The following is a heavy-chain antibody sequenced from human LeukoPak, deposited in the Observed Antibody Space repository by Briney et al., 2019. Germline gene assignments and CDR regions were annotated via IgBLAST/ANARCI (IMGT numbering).Heavy chain of an antibody. J-gene: IGHJ4*02. CDR3: ARGARLRWKNLLDY. Sequence: GSLRLSCAASGFTFSSYAMSWVRQAPGKGLEWIGYIYYSGSTNYNPSLKSRVTISVDTSKNQFSLKLSSVTAADTAVYYCARGARLRWKNLLDYWGQGTLVTVSS. V-gene: IGHV4-59*01. CDR1: GFTFSSYA. D-gene: IGHD4-23*01. CDR2: IYYSGST.